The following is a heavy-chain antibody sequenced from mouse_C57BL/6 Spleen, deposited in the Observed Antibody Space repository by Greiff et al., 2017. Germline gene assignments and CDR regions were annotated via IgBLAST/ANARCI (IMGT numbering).Heavy chain of an antibody. J-gene: IGHJ1*03. CDR3: ARQGITTVVSDWYFDV. Sequence: VPLQQSGPELVKPGASVKISCKASGYTFTDYYMNWVKQSHGKSLEWIGDINPNNGGTSYNQKFKGKATLTVDKSSSTAYMEHRSLTSEDSAVYYCARQGITTVVSDWYFDVWGTGTTVTVSS. V-gene: IGHV1-26*01. CDR1: GYTFTDYY. D-gene: IGHD1-1*01. CDR2: INPNNGGT.